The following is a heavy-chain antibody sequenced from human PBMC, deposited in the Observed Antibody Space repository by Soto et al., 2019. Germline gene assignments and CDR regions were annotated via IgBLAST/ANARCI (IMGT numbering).Heavy chain of an antibody. D-gene: IGHD3-22*01. Sequence: ASVKVSCKASGGTFSSYAISWVRQAPGQGLEWMGGIIPIFGTANYAQKFQGRVTITADESTSTAYMELSSLRSEDTAVYYCARDESYYYYDSSGYSPDAFDIWGQGTMVTVSS. CDR2: IIPIFGTA. J-gene: IGHJ3*02. CDR1: GGTFSSYA. CDR3: ARDESYYYYDSSGYSPDAFDI. V-gene: IGHV1-69*13.